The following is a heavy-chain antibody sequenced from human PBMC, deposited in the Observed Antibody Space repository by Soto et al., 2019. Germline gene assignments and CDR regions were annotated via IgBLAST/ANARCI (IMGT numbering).Heavy chain of an antibody. V-gene: IGHV4-4*02. D-gene: IGHD6-6*01. CDR3: ARFFLAARPGGDYYYGMDV. CDR2: IYHSGST. CDR1: GGSISSSNW. Sequence: SETLSLTCAVSGGSISSSNWWSWVRQPPGKGLEWIGEIYHSGSTNYNPSLKSRVTISVDKSKNQFSLKLSSVTAADTAVYYCARFFLAARPGGDYYYGMDVWGQGTTVTVSS. J-gene: IGHJ6*02.